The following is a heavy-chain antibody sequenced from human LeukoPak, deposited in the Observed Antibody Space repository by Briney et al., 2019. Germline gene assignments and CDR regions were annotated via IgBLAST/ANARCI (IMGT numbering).Heavy chain of an antibody. J-gene: IGHJ4*02. CDR2: IRNKAYGGTA. CDR1: GVTFSDYA. D-gene: IGHD3-9*01. V-gene: IGHV3-49*03. CDR3: TREKRYFDWFQADY. Sequence: PGGALRLSCTASGVTFSDYAMSWCRQAPGEGLEWVGFIRNKAYGGTAEYAASVKGRFTISRDDSKTIAYLQMNSLKTEDTAVYYCTREKRYFDWFQADYWGQGTLVTVSS.